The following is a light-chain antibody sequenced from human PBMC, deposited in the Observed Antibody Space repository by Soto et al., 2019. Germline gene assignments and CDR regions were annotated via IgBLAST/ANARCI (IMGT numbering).Light chain of an antibody. V-gene: IGKV3-15*01. Sequence: DIVMTQSPATLSVSPGERATLSCRASQSVSSNLAWYQQKPGQAPRLLLYGASTMATGIPARFSGSGSVTEFTLTISSLQSEDFAVYYCQHYNNWPPETFGQGTKVEIK. CDR1: QSVSSN. CDR2: GAS. J-gene: IGKJ1*01. CDR3: QHYNNWPPET.